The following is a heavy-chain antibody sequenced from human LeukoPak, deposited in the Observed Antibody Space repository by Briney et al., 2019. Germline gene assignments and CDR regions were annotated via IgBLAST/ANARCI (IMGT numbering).Heavy chain of an antibody. CDR3: AKWGGSGYRYYYYYMDV. Sequence: GGSLRLSCAASGFTFSTYAMSWVRQAPGKGLEWVSAISGSGGSTYYADSVKGRFTISRDNSKNTLYLQMNSLRAEDTAVYYCAKWGGSGYRYYYYYMDVWGKGTTVTVSS. CDR2: ISGSGGST. J-gene: IGHJ6*03. D-gene: IGHD5-12*01. CDR1: GFTFSTYA. V-gene: IGHV3-23*01.